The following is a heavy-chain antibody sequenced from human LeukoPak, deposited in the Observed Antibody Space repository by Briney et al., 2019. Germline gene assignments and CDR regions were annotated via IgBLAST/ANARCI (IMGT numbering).Heavy chain of an antibody. Sequence: ASVKVSCKASGYTFTGYYMHWVRQAPGQGLEWMAWINPNSGGTYYAQNFHDRITMTRDTSISTAYMELSRLRSDDTAIYYCARANALYCSSSSCLFDYWGQGTLVTVSS. V-gene: IGHV1-2*02. CDR3: ARANALYCSSSSCLFDY. CDR1: GYTFTGYY. CDR2: INPNSGGT. J-gene: IGHJ4*02. D-gene: IGHD2-2*01.